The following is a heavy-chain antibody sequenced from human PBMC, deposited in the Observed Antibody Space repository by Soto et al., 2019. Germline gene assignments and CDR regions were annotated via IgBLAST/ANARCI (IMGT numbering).Heavy chain of an antibody. CDR2: ISAYNGNT. D-gene: IGHD2-21*01. CDR1: GYPFTSSC. Sequence: GASVKVSWKGSGYPFTSSCFSWVRQAPGQGLEWMGWISAYNGNTLYAQKFKGRVTMTTDTSTSTAYMELGSLRSDDTAVYYCATDPYCGSAPGCSALDAWGQGTTVTVSS. V-gene: IGHV1-18*04. J-gene: IGHJ6*02. CDR3: ATDPYCGSAPGCSALDA.